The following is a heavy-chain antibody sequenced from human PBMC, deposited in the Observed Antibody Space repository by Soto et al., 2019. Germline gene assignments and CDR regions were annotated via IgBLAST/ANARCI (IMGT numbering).Heavy chain of an antibody. J-gene: IGHJ5*02. Sequence: PAGSQRQCSASSKFVYRDCPLAWVSKDSGKGLEWVGRIRSKANNYATGTSASVKGRFTISRDDSKNKAYLEMNSLKTEDTAVYFCFGYNECVGSLVSWCQGTRVTVSA. CDR2: IRSKANNYAT. D-gene: IGHD1-26*01. V-gene: IGHV3-73*01. CDR3: FGYNECVGSLVS. CDR1: KFVYRDCP.